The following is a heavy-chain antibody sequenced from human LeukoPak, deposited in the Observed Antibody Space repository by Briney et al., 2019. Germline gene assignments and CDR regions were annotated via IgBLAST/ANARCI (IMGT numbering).Heavy chain of an antibody. CDR2: IYSGGST. CDR1: GVTVSSDY. V-gene: IGHV3-53*01. J-gene: IGHJ3*02. CDR3: SRQLLYAFDI. D-gene: IGHD2-2*02. Sequence: GGSLRLSCAASGVTVSSDYMSWVRQAPGKGLEWVSVIYSGGSTYYADSVKGRFTISRDNSKNPLYLQMNSLRAEDTAVYYCSRQLLYAFDIWGQGTMVTVSS.